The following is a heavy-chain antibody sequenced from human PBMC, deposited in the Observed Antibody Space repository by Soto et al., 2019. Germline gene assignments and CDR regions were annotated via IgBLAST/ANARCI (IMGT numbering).Heavy chain of an antibody. CDR1: GYTLTELS. V-gene: IGHV1-24*01. Sequence: ASVKVSCKVSGYTLTELSMHWVRQAPGKGLEWMGGFDPEDGETIYAQKFQGRVTMTEDTSTDTAYMELSSLRSEDTAVYYCATLFRIGYCSSTSCPNWFDPWGQGTLVTVSS. CDR3: ATLFRIGYCSSTSCPNWFDP. J-gene: IGHJ5*02. D-gene: IGHD2-2*01. CDR2: FDPEDGET.